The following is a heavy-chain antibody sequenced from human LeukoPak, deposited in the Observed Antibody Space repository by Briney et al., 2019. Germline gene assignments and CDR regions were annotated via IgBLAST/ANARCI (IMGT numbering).Heavy chain of an antibody. D-gene: IGHD6-6*01. CDR1: GYSFASFW. V-gene: IGHV5-51*01. CDR3: ARQKSIAARPSYYYMDV. Sequence: GESLKISCKGSGYSFASFWIAWVRQMPGKGLEWMGIIYPGDSDTRYSPSFQGQVPISADKSISPAYLQWSSLKASDTAMYYCARQKSIAARPSYYYMDVWGKGTTVTVSS. CDR2: IYPGDSDT. J-gene: IGHJ6*03.